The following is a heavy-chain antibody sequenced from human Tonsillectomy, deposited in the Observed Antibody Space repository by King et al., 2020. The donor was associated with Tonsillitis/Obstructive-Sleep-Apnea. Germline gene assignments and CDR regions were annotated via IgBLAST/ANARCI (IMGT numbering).Heavy chain of an antibody. CDR2: ISYDGSNK. CDR1: GFTFSSNG. J-gene: IGHJ4*02. V-gene: IGHV3-30*18. Sequence: VQLVESGGGVVQPGRSLRLSCAASGFTFSSNGMHWVRQAPGKGLEWVAVISYDGSNKYYADSVKGRFTISRYNSKNTLYLQMNSLRTEDTAVYYCAKDRSSSWSLDYWGQGTLVTVSS. D-gene: IGHD6-13*01. CDR3: AKDRSSSWSLDY.